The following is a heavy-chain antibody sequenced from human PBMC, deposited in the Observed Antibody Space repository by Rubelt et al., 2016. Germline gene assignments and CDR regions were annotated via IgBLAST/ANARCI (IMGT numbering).Heavy chain of an antibody. V-gene: IGHV3-33*08. CDR3: ARDGSEWSRDY. Sequence: ESGGGVVQPGRSLRLSCAASGFIFSSYGMHWVRQAPGKGLEWVALIWYDGSNKHYADSVKGRFTISRDNLKSTLYLQMNSLRADDTAMYYCARDGSEWSRDYWGPGTLVTVSS. D-gene: IGHD1-26*01. CDR1: GFIFSSYG. J-gene: IGHJ4*02. CDR2: IWYDGSNK.